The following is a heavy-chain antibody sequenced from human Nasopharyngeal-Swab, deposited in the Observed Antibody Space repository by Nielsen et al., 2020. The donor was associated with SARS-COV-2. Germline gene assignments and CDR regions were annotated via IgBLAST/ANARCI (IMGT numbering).Heavy chain of an antibody. CDR1: GFTFCNCA. V-gene: IGHV3-30-3*01. CDR2: ISYDGSLK. CDR3: ATEGGSTDFNY. D-gene: IGHD3-16*01. Sequence: GESLKISCAAAGFTFCNCALHWVRKAPGKGLEWVAVISYDGSLKYYANSVKGRFSISRDNSRNTLYLHMNSLRTDDTGVFYCATEGGSTDFNYWGRGTLVTVSS. J-gene: IGHJ4*02.